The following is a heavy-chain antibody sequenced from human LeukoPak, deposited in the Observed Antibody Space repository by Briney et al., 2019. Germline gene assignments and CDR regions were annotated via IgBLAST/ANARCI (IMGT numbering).Heavy chain of an antibody. D-gene: IGHD1-26*01. V-gene: IGHV4-34*01. J-gene: IGHJ5*02. Sequence: SETLSLTCAVYGGSLSGYYWSWIRQPPGKGLEWIGEINHSGSTNYNPSLKSRVTISVDTSKNQFSLKLSSVTAADTAVYYCARKNPRTNIVGAVPRYWFDPWGQGALVTVSS. CDR3: ARKNPRTNIVGAVPRYWFDP. CDR2: INHSGST. CDR1: GGSLSGYY.